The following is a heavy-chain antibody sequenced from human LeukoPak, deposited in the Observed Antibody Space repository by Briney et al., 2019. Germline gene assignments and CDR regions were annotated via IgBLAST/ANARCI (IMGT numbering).Heavy chain of an antibody. CDR3: ARRPGYSYDTNWFDP. J-gene: IGHJ5*02. D-gene: IGHD5-18*01. CDR1: GYTFTSYG. CDR2: ISAYNGNT. Sequence: ASVKVSCKASGYTFTSYGIGWVRQAPGQGLEWMGWISAYNGNTNYAQKLQGRVTMTTDTSTSTAYMELRSLRSDDTAVYYCARRPGYSYDTNWFDPWSQGTLVTVSS. V-gene: IGHV1-18*01.